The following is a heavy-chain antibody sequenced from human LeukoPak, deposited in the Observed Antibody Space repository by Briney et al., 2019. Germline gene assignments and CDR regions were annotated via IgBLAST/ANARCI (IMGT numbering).Heavy chain of an antibody. V-gene: IGHV3-21*01. J-gene: IGHJ4*02. CDR2: ISSSSSYI. CDR1: GFTFSSYS. D-gene: IGHD4-17*01. CDR3: ARDGAVTNGRYFDY. Sequence: GGSLRLSCAASGFTFSSYSMNWVRQAPGKGLEWVSSISSSSSYIYYGDSVKGRFTISRDNAKNSLYLQMNSLRAEDTAVYYCARDGAVTNGRYFDYWGQGTLVTVSA.